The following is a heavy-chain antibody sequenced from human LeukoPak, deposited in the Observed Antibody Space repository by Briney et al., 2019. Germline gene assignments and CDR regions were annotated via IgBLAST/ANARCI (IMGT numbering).Heavy chain of an antibody. J-gene: IGHJ4*02. CDR1: GYTLTELA. D-gene: IGHD5-12*01. Sequence: ASVKVSCKVSGYTLTELAIHWVLQAPGKGLEWMGGFDPEDVATIYAWKFQGRVNMTEETYTATAYMELSSLRSEDTAVYYCATYSGYAAYWGREPWSASPQ. CDR3: ATYSGYAAY. CDR2: FDPEDVAT. V-gene: IGHV1-24*01.